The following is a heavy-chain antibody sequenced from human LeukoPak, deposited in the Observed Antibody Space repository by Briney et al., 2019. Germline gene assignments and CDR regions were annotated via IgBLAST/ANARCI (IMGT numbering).Heavy chain of an antibody. CDR2: INPNTGGT. CDR1: GYTFSGDY. Sequence: ASVKVSCKTSGYTFSGDYVHWVRQTPGQGLEWMGRINPNTGGTSYAQKFRGRVTMTRDTSISTAYMELSRVTSDDTAVYFCARDRNLYSGSFASWGQGTLVTVSS. V-gene: IGHV1-2*06. CDR3: ARDRNLYSGSFAS. D-gene: IGHD1-26*01. J-gene: IGHJ4*02.